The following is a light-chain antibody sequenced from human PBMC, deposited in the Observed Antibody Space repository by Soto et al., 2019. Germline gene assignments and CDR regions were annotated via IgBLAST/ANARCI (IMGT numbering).Light chain of an antibody. J-gene: IGLJ3*02. V-gene: IGLV1-40*01. Sequence: QSVLTQPPSGSGAPGQRVTISCTGSSSNIGAGYDVHWYQQLPGTAPKLLIYGNSNRPSGVPDRFSGSKSGPSASLAITGLQAEDEADYYCQSYDSSMSGWGFGGGTKLTVL. CDR2: GNS. CDR3: QSYDSSMSGWG. CDR1: SSNIGAGYD.